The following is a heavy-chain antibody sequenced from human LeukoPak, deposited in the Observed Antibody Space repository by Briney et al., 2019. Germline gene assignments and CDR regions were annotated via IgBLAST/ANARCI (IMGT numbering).Heavy chain of an antibody. D-gene: IGHD3-10*01. V-gene: IGHV3-7*03. CDR1: GFTFSSYR. J-gene: IGHJ5*02. CDR2: IKQDRSEK. Sequence: GESLRLSCAASGFTFSSYRMSWVRQAPGKGLEWVANIKQDRSEKYYVDSVKGRFTISRDNAKNSLYLQMNSLRAEDTAVYYSARVSLLLWFGELLSWFDPWGQGTLVTVSS. CDR3: ARVSLLLWFGELLSWFDP.